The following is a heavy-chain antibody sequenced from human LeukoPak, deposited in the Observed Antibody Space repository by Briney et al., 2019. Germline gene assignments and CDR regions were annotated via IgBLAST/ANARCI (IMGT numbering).Heavy chain of an antibody. CDR3: AKGPPDSSTWYKRTEG. J-gene: IGHJ4*02. Sequence: PGGSLRLPCAASGFTFNTYAMAWVRQAPGKGLEWVSDVSGSGGTTYYADSVKGRFTISRDNSKNTLYLQMNSLRAEDTAMYYCAKGPPDSSTWYKRTEGWGQGTLVTVSS. CDR2: VSGSGGTT. CDR1: GFTFNTYA. D-gene: IGHD6-13*01. V-gene: IGHV3-23*01.